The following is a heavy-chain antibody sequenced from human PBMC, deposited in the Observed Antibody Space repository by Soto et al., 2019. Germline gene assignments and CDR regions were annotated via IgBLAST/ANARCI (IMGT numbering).Heavy chain of an antibody. J-gene: IGHJ3*02. CDR2: IYYSRST. CDR3: AGGVVRELVVTDAFDI. V-gene: IGHV4-31*04. Sequence: QVRLQESGPGLVKPSQTLSLTCTVSGGSFSSGAYYWSWIRQLPGKGLEWIGYIYYSRSTAYNPSLKGRVTMSVDTSKNQFSLKLTSGTAADTAVYYCAGGVVRELVVTDAFDIWGQGTVVTVSS. D-gene: IGHD3-10*01. CDR1: GGSFSSGAYY.